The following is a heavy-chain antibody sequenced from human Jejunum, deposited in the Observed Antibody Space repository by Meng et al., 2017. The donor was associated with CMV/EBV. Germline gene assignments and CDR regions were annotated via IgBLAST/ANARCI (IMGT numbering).Heavy chain of an antibody. D-gene: IGHD1-1*01. CDR1: GDAGRTGSQY. CDR3: ARAGNWNKWFDP. V-gene: IGHV4-61*01. J-gene: IGHJ5*02. CDR2: VYAGGST. Sequence: SGDAGRTGSQYWSGSQETPDKGLEWSGYVYAGGSTSYNTSRKRRVTISVDMSKNQCSLNLNSVTAADTAVYYCARAGNWNKWFDPWGQGTLVTVSS.